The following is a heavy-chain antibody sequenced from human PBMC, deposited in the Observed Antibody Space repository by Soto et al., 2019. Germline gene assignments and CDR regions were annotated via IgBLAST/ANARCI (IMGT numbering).Heavy chain of an antibody. J-gene: IGHJ6*02. CDR3: AREFPPGGMDV. V-gene: IGHV3-21*01. CDR2: ISSSSSYI. CDR1: GFTFSSYS. Sequence: EVQLVEAGGGLVKPGGSLRLSCAASGFTFSSYSMNWVRQAPGQGLEWVSSISSSSSYIYYADSVKGRFTISRDNATNSLYLQMNSLRAEDTDVYYCAREFPPGGMDVWGQGTTVTVSS.